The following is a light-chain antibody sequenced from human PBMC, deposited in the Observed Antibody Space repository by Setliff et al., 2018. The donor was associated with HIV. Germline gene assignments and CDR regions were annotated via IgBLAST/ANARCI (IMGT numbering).Light chain of an antibody. J-gene: IGLJ1*01. Sequence: QSAMTQPASVSGSPGKSITISCTGISSDVGGYYSVSWYQQHTGKAPKLMIYDVINRPSGVSNRFSGSRSGNTASLTISGLQVEDEADYYCSSYTTSSTLYVFGPGTKVTVL. CDR2: DVI. CDR3: SSYTTSSTLYV. CDR1: SSDVGGYYS. V-gene: IGLV2-14*03.